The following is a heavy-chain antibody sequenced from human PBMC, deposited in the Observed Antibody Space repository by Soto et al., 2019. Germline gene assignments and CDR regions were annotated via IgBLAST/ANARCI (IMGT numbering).Heavy chain of an antibody. CDR2: IYPGDSDT. Sequence: GESLKISCKGSGYSFTSYWIGWVRQMPGKGLEWMGIIYPGDSDTRYSPSFQGQVTISADKSISTAYLQWSSLKASDTAMYYCARQAYSSSWYWDWFDPWGQGTLVTVSS. CDR3: ARQAYSSSWYWDWFDP. CDR1: GYSFTSYW. J-gene: IGHJ5*02. V-gene: IGHV5-51*01. D-gene: IGHD6-13*01.